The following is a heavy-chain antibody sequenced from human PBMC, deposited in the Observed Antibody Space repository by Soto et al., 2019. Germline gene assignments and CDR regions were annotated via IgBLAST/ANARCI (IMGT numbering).Heavy chain of an antibody. J-gene: IGHJ6*02. V-gene: IGHV3-66*01. CDR3: ARWEQWLGGMDV. Sequence: EVQLVESGGGLVQPGGSLRLSCAASGFTVSSNYMSWVRQAPGKGLEWVSVIYSGGSTYYADSVKGRFTISRDNSTNTLYLQMNSLRAEDTAVYYCARWEQWLGGMDVWGQGTTVTVSS. D-gene: IGHD6-19*01. CDR1: GFTVSSNY. CDR2: IYSGGST.